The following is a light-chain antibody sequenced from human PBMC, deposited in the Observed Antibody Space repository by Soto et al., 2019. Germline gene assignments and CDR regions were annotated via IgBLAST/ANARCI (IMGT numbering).Light chain of an antibody. V-gene: IGKV1-27*01. CDR3: QEYKTAPLI. Sequence: EIQMTQSPSSLSAFVGDRVTITCRASQGISNYLAWYQQKPGRVPTLLIYAASTLRSGVPSRFSGSGSGTDFTLTISSLQPEDVASYYCQEYKTAPLIFGPGTKVDIK. CDR2: AAS. CDR1: QGISNY. J-gene: IGKJ3*01.